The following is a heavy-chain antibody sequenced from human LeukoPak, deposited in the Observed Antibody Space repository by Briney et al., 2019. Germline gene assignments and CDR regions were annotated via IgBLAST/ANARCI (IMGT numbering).Heavy chain of an antibody. CDR3: ASGEISHPFNYYYYYMDV. J-gene: IGHJ6*03. D-gene: IGHD3-3*01. CDR2: IIPIFGTA. Sequence: ASVKVSCKVSGYTLTELSMHWVRQAPGQGLEWMGGIIPIFGTANYAQKFQGRVTITADESTSTAYMELSSLRSEDTAVYYCASGEISHPFNYYYYYMDVWGKGTTVTVSS. V-gene: IGHV1-69*13. CDR1: GYTLTELS.